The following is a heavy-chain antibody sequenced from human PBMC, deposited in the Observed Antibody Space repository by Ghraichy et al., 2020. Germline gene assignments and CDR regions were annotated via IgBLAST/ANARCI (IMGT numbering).Heavy chain of an antibody. CDR3: ARDLPARGSVWFDP. J-gene: IGHJ5*02. Sequence: SETLSLTCTVSGGSISSYYWSWIRQPPGKGLEWIGYIYYTGTTNYNPSLKSRVTMSVDTSKNQFSLKLTSVTAADTAVYYCARDLPARGSVWFDPWGQGTLVTVSS. CDR1: GGSISSYY. V-gene: IGHV4-59*01. D-gene: IGHD3-10*01. CDR2: IYYTGTT.